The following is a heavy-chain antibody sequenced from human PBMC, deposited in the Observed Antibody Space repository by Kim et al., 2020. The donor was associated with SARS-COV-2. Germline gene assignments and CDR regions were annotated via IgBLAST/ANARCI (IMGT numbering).Heavy chain of an antibody. CDR3: ARELLHNWFDP. J-gene: IGHJ5*02. CDR2: ST. D-gene: IGHD2-15*01. Sequence: STNYNPSLQSRVTMSVDTSKNQFSRKLSSVTAADTAVYYCARELLHNWFDPWGQGTLVTVSS. V-gene: IGHV4-4*07.